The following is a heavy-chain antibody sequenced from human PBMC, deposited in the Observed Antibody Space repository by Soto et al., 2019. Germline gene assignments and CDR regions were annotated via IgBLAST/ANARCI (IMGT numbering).Heavy chain of an antibody. V-gene: IGHV3-23*01. CDR2: ISGSADSS. Sequence: EGSLRLSCTASGFTFSSFGMAWVRQAPGKGLEWVSAISGSADSSYYADSVKGRFTISRDNPKNTLYLQMDSLRAEDTGVYFCAKVGIGSFSHKHPYEHWGQRTHVTLSP. CDR3: AKVGIGSFSHKHPYEH. CDR1: GFTFSSFG. D-gene: IGHD2-2*03. J-gene: IGHJ1*01.